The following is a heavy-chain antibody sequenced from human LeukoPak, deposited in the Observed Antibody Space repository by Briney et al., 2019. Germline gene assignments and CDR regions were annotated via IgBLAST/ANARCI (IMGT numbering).Heavy chain of an antibody. J-gene: IGHJ4*02. CDR3: ARESRGQNYYDSSELLS. CDR2: INPSGGST. CDR1: GYTFTSYY. Sequence: GASVKVSCKASGYTFTSYYMHWVRQAPGQGLEWMGIINPSGGSTSYAQKFQGRVTMTRDTSTSTVYMELSSLRSEDTAVYYCARESRGQNYYDSSELLSWGQGTLVTVSS. V-gene: IGHV1-46*01. D-gene: IGHD3-22*01.